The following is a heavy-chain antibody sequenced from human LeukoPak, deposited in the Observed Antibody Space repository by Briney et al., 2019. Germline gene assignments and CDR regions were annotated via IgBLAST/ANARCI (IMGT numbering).Heavy chain of an antibody. J-gene: IGHJ4*02. D-gene: IGHD6-19*01. CDR3: ARQWLVSDY. Sequence: GESLRLSCAASGFTFSRYWIHWVRQAPGKGLEWVSRINPDGSTTTYADSEKGRFTISRDNAKNTVYLQMNSLRAEDTAVCYCARQWLVSDYWGQGTLVTVSS. CDR2: INPDGSTT. V-gene: IGHV3-74*01. CDR1: GFTFSRYW.